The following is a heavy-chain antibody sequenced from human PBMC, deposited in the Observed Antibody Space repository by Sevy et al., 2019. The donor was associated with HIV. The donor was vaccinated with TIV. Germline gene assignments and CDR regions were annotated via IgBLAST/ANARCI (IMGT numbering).Heavy chain of an antibody. Sequence: GGSLRLSCLASGFTFRNYFMSWVRQAPGKGLEWVANIKQDGSEKYYVDSVEGRFTIARDNAKNSLYLQMNSLRAEDTAIYYCARHGCGGYDSLLFFDFYYGLDVWGQGTTVTVSS. CDR2: IKQDGSEK. D-gene: IGHD5-12*01. V-gene: IGHV3-7*01. J-gene: IGHJ6*02. CDR1: GFTFRNYF. CDR3: ARHGCGGYDSLLFFDFYYGLDV.